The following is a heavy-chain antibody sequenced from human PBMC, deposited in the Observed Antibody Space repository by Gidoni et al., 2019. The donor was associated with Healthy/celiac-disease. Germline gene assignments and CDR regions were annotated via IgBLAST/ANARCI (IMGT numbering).Heavy chain of an antibody. J-gene: IGHJ4*02. CDR2: IYYSGST. V-gene: IGHV4-39*01. CDR1: GGPISSSSYY. D-gene: IGHD5-12*01. CDR3: ARRLWGYDSGDY. Sequence: QLQLQESCPGLVKPSETLSPTCTASGGPISSSSYYWGWLRQPPGKGLEWFGSIYYSGSTYSGPSLKGRVAISVDTSKSQFSLKLSSVTAADTAVYYCARRLWGYDSGDYWGQGTLVTVSS.